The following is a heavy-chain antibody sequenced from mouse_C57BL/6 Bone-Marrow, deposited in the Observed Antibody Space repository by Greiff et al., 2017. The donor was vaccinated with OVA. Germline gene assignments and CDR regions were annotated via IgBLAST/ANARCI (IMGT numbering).Heavy chain of an antibody. CDR1: GFNIKDYY. D-gene: IGHD1-1*01. Sequence: VQLQQSGAELVKPGASVKLSCTASGFNIKDYYMHWVKQRTEQGLEWIGRIDPEDGETKYAPKFQGKDTITADTSSNTAYLQLSSLTSEDTAVYYWAKGRTERGTVKDYWGQGTTLTGSS. J-gene: IGHJ2*01. V-gene: IGHV14-2*01. CDR2: IDPEDGET. CDR3: AKGRTERGTVKDY.